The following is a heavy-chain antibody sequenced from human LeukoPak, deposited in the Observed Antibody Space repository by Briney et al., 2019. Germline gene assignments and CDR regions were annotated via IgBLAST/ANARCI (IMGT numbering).Heavy chain of an antibody. Sequence: GGSLRLSCAASGFTFSSYEMNWVRQAPGKGLEWVSYISSSGRTIYYADSVKGRFTISRDNAKNSLYLQMNSLRAEDTAVYYCARGHRRDGYVDYWGQGTLVTVSS. CDR3: ARGHRRDGYVDY. CDR2: ISSSGRTI. CDR1: GFTFSSYE. V-gene: IGHV3-48*03. J-gene: IGHJ4*02. D-gene: IGHD5-24*01.